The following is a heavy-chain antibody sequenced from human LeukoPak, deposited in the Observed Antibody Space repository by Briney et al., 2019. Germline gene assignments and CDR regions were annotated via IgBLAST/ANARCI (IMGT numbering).Heavy chain of an antibody. CDR2: IHYNGIT. CDR1: GSMYNYY. V-gene: IGHV4-59*01. Sequence: SETLSLTCTVSGSMYNYYWSWIRQPPGKGLEWIGYIHYNGITNYNPSLKSRVTISVDTSKNQFSLKLSSVTAADTAVYYCARDGAYEQGSYYYGMDVWAKGPRSPSP. J-gene: IGHJ6*02. D-gene: IGHD3-22*01. CDR3: ARDGAYEQGSYYYGMDV.